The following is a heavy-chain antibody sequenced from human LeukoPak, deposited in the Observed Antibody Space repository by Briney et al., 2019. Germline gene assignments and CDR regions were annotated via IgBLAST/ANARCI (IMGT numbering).Heavy chain of an antibody. D-gene: IGHD1-26*01. V-gene: IGHV3-15*07. Sequence: GGSLRLSCAVSGFPLSDAWMNWVRQAPGKGLEWVGRIKRTVYGAPTDYAAPVKGRFIISRDNSKNTLYLQMNSLRAEDAAVYYCARESSGGYSRRFDYWGQGTLVTVSS. CDR2: IKRTVYGAPT. J-gene: IGHJ4*02. CDR3: ARESSGGYSRRFDY. CDR1: GFPLSDAW.